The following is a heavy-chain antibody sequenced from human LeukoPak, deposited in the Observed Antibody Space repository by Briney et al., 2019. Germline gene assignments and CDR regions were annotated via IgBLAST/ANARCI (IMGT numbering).Heavy chain of an antibody. V-gene: IGHV1-69*04. CDR1: GGTFSSYA. CDR2: IIPILGIA. D-gene: IGHD3-16*02. CDR3: ASEYYDYVWGSYPAAALDY. Sequence: GSSVKVSCKASGGTFSSYAISWVRQAPGQGLEWMGRIIPILGIANYAQKFQGRVTITADKSTSTAYIELSSLRSEDTAVYYCASEYYDYVWGSYPAAALDYWGQGTLVTVSS. J-gene: IGHJ4*02.